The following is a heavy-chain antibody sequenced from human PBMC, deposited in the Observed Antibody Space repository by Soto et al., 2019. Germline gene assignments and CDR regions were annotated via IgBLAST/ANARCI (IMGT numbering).Heavy chain of an antibody. V-gene: IGHV4-59*01. CDR3: ARDLVHYYDSSGYNWFDP. Sequence: SETLSLTCTVSGGSISSYYWSWIRQPPGKGLEWIGYIYYSGSTNYNPSLKSRVTISVDTSKNQFSLKLSSVTAADTAVYYCARDLVHYYDSSGYNWFDPWGQGTPVTVSS. CDR2: IYYSGST. J-gene: IGHJ5*02. D-gene: IGHD3-22*01. CDR1: GGSISSYY.